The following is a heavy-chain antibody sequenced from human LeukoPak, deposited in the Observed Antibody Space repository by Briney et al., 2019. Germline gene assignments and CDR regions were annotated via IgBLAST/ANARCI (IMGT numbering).Heavy chain of an antibody. D-gene: IGHD3-10*01. Sequence: ASVTVSCKTSGYSVIDYYMHWVRQAPGQGLEWMGWIRGDTGDTDSPQKFQGRVTMTRDTSTNTAYMELSRLRYDDTAMYFCARVRGNSCDYWGQGTLVAVSS. V-gene: IGHV1-2*02. CDR2: IRGDTGDT. CDR3: ARVRGNSCDY. CDR1: GYSVIDYY. J-gene: IGHJ4*02.